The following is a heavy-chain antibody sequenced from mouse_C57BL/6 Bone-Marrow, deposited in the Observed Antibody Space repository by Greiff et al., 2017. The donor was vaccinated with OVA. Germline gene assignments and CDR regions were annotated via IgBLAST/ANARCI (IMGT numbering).Heavy chain of an antibody. D-gene: IGHD2-4*01. CDR2: ISYDGSN. CDR3: ARRDDYDDDY. V-gene: IGHV3-6*01. Sequence: EVKLVESGPGLVKPSQSLSLTCSVTGYSITSGYYWNWIRQFPGNKLEWMGYISYDGSNNYNPSLKNRISITRDTSKNQFFLKLNSVTTEDTATYYCARRDDYDDDYWGQGTTLTVSS. CDR1: GYSITSGYY. J-gene: IGHJ2*01.